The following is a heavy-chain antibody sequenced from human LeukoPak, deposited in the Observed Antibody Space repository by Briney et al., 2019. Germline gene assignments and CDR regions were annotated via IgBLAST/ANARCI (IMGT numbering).Heavy chain of an antibody. CDR1: GYTFSDYY. CDR3: ARGVGTSWFDP. V-gene: IGHV1-2*02. CDR2: INPKSGGA. J-gene: IGHJ5*02. Sequence: ASVKVSCKAYGYTFSDYYMHWVRQAPGQGLEWMGWINPKSGGANFAEKFQGRVTMTRGTSIRTVYMELSRVTYDDTAVYYCARGVGTSWFDPWGLGTLVTVSS. D-gene: IGHD2-2*01.